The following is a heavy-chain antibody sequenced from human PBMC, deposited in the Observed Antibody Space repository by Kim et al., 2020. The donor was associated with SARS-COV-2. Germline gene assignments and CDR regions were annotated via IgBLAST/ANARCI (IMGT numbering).Heavy chain of an antibody. D-gene: IGHD1-1*01. CDR1: GFISSSYA. V-gene: IGHV3-23*01. CDR2: FDGSGGRI. J-gene: IGHJ6*01. Sequence: GGSLRLSCAASGFISSSYAMTWVRQAPGKGLEWVSAFDGSGGRIYYADSVKGRFTISRDTSENSLYLQLHSLRADDTGIYYCTKGGTLAKDSYYCLKVWGQGTTVTVSS. CDR3: TKGGTLAKDSYYCLKV.